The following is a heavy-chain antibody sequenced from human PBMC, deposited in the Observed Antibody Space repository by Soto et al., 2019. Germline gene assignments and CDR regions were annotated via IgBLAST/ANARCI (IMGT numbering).Heavy chain of an antibody. V-gene: IGHV4-59*08. Sequence: SETLSLTCTVAGGSISSYYWRWIRQPPGKGLEWIGYIYYGGSTNYNPSLKSRVTISVDTSKNQFSLKLSSVTAADTAVYYCARRYGSAIDYWGQGTLVTVS. J-gene: IGHJ4*02. CDR3: ARRYGSAIDY. CDR1: GGSISSYY. D-gene: IGHD1-26*01. CDR2: IYYGGST.